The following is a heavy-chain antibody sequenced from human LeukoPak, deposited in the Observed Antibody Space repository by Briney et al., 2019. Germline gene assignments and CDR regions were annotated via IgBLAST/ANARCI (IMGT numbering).Heavy chain of an antibody. CDR1: ADTFTTYD. CDR2: LNLNSGNT. CDR3: ARSTMGARRKYDY. Sequence: ASVKVSCKASADTFTTYDVNWVRQATGQGLEWMGWLNLNSGNTGYVQKFQGRVTMTMNTSISTAYMELTSLTSEDTAVYYCARSTMGARRKYDYWGQGTLVTVSS. V-gene: IGHV1-8*01. J-gene: IGHJ4*02. D-gene: IGHD1-26*01.